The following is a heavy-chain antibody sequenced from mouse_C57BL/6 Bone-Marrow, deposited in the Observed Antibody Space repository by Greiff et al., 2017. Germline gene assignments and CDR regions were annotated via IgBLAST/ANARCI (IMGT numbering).Heavy chain of an antibody. CDR2: INPSSGYT. Sequence: QVQLKESGAELARPGASVKMSCKASGYTFTSYTMHWVKQRPGQGLEWIGYINPSSGYTKYNQKFKDKATLTADKSSSTAYMQLSSLTSEDSAVYYCAREVGTDYFDYWGQGTTLTVSS. J-gene: IGHJ2*01. CDR1: GYTFTSYT. CDR3: AREVGTDYFDY. D-gene: IGHD1-1*02. V-gene: IGHV1-4*01.